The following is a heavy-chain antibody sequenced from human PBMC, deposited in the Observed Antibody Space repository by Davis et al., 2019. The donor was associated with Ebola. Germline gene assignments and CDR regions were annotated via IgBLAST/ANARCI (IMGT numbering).Heavy chain of an antibody. CDR2: IFYSGSS. D-gene: IGHD3-22*01. J-gene: IGHJ4*02. CDR3: ARGDSYYDPSGFYAGPEAPDH. V-gene: IGHV4-30-4*07. Sequence: LRLSCTVSGASISSGGYSWSWIRQPPGKGLEWIGYIFYSGSSYSNPSLQSRVTMSVDTSKNQFSLKLSSVTAADTAVYYCARGDSYYDPSGFYAGPEAPDHWGQGTLVSVSS. CDR1: GASISSGGYS.